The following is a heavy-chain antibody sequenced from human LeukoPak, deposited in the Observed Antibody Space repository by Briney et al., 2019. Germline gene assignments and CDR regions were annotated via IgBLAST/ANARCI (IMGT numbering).Heavy chain of an antibody. CDR1: GFTFSGYG. D-gene: IGHD3-9*01. V-gene: IGHV3-30*02. CDR2: IRYDGSDK. J-gene: IGHJ4*02. Sequence: GGSLRLSCAASGFTFSGYGMHWVRQAPGKGLEWVSFIRYDGSDKYYADSVKGRFTISRDNSKNTVYLEMNSLRAEDTAVYYCAKDQGTTGSYDYWGQGTLVTVSS. CDR3: AKDQGTTGSYDY.